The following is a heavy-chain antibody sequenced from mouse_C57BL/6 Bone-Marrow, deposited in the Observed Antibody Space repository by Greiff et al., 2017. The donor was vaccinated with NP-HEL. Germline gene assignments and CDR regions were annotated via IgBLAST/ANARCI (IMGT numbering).Heavy chain of an antibody. J-gene: IGHJ3*01. D-gene: IGHD4-1*01. V-gene: IGHV1-62-2*01. CDR3: ARHEEIWDWFAY. Sequence: QVQLQQSGAELVKPGASVKLSCKASGYTFTEYTIHWVKQRSGQGLEWIGWFYPGSGSIKYNEKFKDKATLTADKSSSTAYMELSRLTSEDSSVYFWARHEEIWDWFAYWGQGTLVTVSA. CDR2: FYPGSGSI. CDR1: GYTFTEYT.